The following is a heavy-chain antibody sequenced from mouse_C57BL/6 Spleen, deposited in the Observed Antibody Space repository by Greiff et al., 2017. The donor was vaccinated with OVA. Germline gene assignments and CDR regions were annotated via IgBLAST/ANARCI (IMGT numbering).Heavy chain of an antibody. CDR3: ARRDDPDY. CDR2: ISSGSSTI. J-gene: IGHJ2*01. D-gene: IGHD2-3*01. CDR1: GFTFSDYG. V-gene: IGHV5-17*01. Sequence: VQLQQSGGGLVKPGGSLKLSCAASGFTFSDYGMHWVRQAPEKGLEWVAYISSGSSTIYYADTVKGRFTISRDHAKNTLFLQMTSLRSEDTAMYYCARRDDPDYWGQGTTLTVSS.